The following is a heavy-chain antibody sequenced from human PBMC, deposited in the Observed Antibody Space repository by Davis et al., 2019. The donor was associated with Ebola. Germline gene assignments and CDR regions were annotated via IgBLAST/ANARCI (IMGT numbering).Heavy chain of an antibody. D-gene: IGHD5-18*01. J-gene: IGHJ6*02. CDR1: GGSISSSSYY. CDR3: ARAARYSSSSYYGMDV. V-gene: IGHV4-39*07. CDR2: IYYSGST. Sequence: PSETLSLTCTVSGGSISSSSYYWGWIRQPPGKGLEWIGSIYYSGSTYYNPSLKSRVTISVDTSKNQFSLKLSSVTAADTAVYYCARAARYSSSSYYGMDVWGQGTTVTVSS.